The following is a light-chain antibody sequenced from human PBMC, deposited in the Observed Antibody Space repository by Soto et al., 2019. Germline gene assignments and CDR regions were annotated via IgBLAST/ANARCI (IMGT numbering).Light chain of an antibody. CDR1: QSINIY. V-gene: IGKV1-39*01. J-gene: IGKJ2*01. CDR2: GAS. CDR3: QQSYRSPYT. Sequence: IQMTQSPSSLSASVGDSVTVTCRASQSINIYVNWYQQKPGKAPTLLIYGASSLQSGVPSRFTGGGSRTDFTLTISSLQSEDFATYYCQQSYRSPYTFGQGTKLEIK.